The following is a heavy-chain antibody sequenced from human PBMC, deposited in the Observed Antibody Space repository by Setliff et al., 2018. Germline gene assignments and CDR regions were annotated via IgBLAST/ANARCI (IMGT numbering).Heavy chain of an antibody. CDR2: IIPIFDTA. J-gene: IGHJ6*02. D-gene: IGHD2-15*01. CDR1: GGTFSSYA. Sequence: GASVKVSCKASGGTFSSYAISWVRQAPGQGLEWMGGIIPIFDTANYAQEFQGRVTITADESTSTAYMELSSLRSEDTAVYYCARASVASKLGFYYYVMDVWGQGTTVTVSS. CDR3: ARASVASKLGFYYYVMDV. V-gene: IGHV1-69*13.